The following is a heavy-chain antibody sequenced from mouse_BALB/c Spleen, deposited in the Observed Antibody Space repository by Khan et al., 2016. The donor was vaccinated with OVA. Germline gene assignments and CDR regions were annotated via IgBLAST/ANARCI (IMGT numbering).Heavy chain of an antibody. J-gene: IGHJ4*01. V-gene: IGHV2-6-4*01. CDR1: GFSLSRYN. Sequence: QVQLKQSGPGLVAPSQSLSSTCTVSGFSLSRYNIHWVRQPPGKGLEWLGVMWGGGGTDNNSTLKSRMSISKDNSKSQVFLKMNSLQTDDTAMYYCARAYYRYDGYYGIDYWCQGTSVTVSS. CDR2: MWGGGGT. D-gene: IGHD2-14*01. CDR3: ARAYYRYDGYYGIDY.